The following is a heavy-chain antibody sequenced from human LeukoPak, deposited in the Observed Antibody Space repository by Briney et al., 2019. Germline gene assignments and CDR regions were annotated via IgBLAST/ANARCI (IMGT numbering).Heavy chain of an antibody. CDR2: IYHSGST. V-gene: IGHV4-38-2*02. CDR3: AVRGGSYGPDY. J-gene: IGHJ4*02. D-gene: IGHD1-26*01. Sequence: PSETLSLTCTVSGYSINSGYYWGWIRQPPGKGLEWIGSIYHSGSTYYNPSLKSRVTISVDTSKNQFSLKLSSVTAADTAVYYCAVRGGSYGPDYWGQGTLVTVSS. CDR1: GYSINSGYY.